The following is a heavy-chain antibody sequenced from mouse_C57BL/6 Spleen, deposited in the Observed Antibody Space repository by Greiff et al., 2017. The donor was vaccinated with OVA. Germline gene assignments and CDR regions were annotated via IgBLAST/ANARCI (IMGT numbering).Heavy chain of an antibody. J-gene: IGHJ2*01. V-gene: IGHV5-17*01. CDR2: ISSGSSTI. Sequence: DVKLQESGGGLVKPGGSLKLSCAASGFTFSDYGMHWVRQAPEKGLEWVAYISSGSSTIYYADTVKGRFTISRDNAKNTLFLQMTSLRSEDTAMYYCATYYYGSSYYFDYWGQGTTLTVSS. D-gene: IGHD1-1*01. CDR3: ATYYYGSSYYFDY. CDR1: GFTFSDYG.